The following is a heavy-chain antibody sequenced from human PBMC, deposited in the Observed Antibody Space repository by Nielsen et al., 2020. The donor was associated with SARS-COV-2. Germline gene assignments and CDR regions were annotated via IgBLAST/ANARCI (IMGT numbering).Heavy chain of an antibody. V-gene: IGHV3-30*04. CDR2: ISYDGNNK. D-gene: IGHD6-13*01. Sequence: GGSLRLSCAASGLIFSSYAMHWVRQAPGKGLEWVAVISYDGNNKYYTDSVKGRFTISRDNSKNTLYLQMNSLRAEDTAVYYCAKQNPSSWLKPFDYWGQGTLVTVSS. J-gene: IGHJ4*02. CDR3: AKQNPSSWLKPFDY. CDR1: GLIFSSYA.